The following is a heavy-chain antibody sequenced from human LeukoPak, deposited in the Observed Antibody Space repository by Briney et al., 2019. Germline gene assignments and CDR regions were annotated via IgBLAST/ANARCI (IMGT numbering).Heavy chain of an antibody. Sequence: GGSLRLSCAASGFTVSSNYMSWVRQAPGKGLEWVSVIYSGGSTYYADSVKGRFTISRDNSKNTLYLQMNSLRAEDTAVYYCASWGHCGGDCYLSYWGQGTLVTVSS. CDR3: ASWGHCGGDCYLSY. CDR1: GFTVSSNY. V-gene: IGHV3-53*01. CDR2: IYSGGST. J-gene: IGHJ4*02. D-gene: IGHD2-21*01.